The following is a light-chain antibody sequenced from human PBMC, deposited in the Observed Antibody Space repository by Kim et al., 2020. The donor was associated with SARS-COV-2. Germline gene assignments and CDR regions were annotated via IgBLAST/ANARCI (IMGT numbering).Light chain of an antibody. CDR1: QSVLHNNGYNY. V-gene: IGKV2-28*01. Sequence: DIVMTQSPLSLPVTPGEPASISGRSSQSVLHNNGYNYLDWYLQKPGQSPQLLIYMGSNRASGVPDRFSGSGSGTEFTLKITRVEAEDVGIYYCMQARQPPRTFGQGTKVDIK. J-gene: IGKJ1*01. CDR2: MGS. CDR3: MQARQPPRT.